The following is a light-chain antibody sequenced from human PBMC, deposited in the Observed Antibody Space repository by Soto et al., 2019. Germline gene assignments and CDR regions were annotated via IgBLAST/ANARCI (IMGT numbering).Light chain of an antibody. Sequence: QSALTQPRSVSGSPGQSVIISCTGTNSDVGAYNYVSWYQQHPGKAPKLMIYDVAQRPSGVPDRFSGSKSGNTAYLTISGLQVEDEAEYFCFSFTTTSTHVFGTGTKVTVL. J-gene: IGLJ1*01. V-gene: IGLV2-11*01. CDR3: FSFTTTSTHV. CDR2: DVA. CDR1: NSDVGAYNY.